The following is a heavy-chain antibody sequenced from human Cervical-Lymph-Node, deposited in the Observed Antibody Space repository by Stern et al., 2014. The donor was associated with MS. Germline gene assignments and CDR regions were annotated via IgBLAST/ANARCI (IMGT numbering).Heavy chain of an antibody. CDR3: ARDCGVGHCDGVRGYSYCYGLDV. D-gene: IGHD2-21*01. CDR2: IQQDGSEQ. V-gene: IGHV3-7*01. J-gene: IGHJ6*02. CDR1: GFGFSCYW. Sequence: EMQLVESGGGLVQPGGSLGLSCVAPGFGFSCYWMSWVRQAPGKGLGGVANIQQDGSEQYYVDSVKGRFTISRDNAKNSLYLQMNSLRGEDTAVYYCARDCGVGHCDGVRGYSYCYGLDVWGQGTSVTVSS.